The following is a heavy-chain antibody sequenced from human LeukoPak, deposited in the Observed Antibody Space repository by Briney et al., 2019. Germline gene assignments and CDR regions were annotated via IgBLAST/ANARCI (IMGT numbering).Heavy chain of an antibody. V-gene: IGHV3-21*01. Sequence: PGGSLRLSCAASGFTFSSYSMNRVRQAPGKGLEWVSSISSSSSYIYYADPVKGRFTISRDNAKNSLYLQMNSLRAEDTAVYYCAGVSAAGADWGQGTLVTVSS. J-gene: IGHJ4*02. CDR3: AGVSAAGAD. CDR2: ISSSSSYI. CDR1: GFTFSSYS. D-gene: IGHD6-13*01.